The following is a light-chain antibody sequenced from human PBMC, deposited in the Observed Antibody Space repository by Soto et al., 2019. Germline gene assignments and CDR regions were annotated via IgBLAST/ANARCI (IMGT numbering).Light chain of an antibody. V-gene: IGLV2-14*03. CDR3: SSYSTTSTMDV. Sequence: QSALTQPASVSGSPGQSITISCTGTSSDVGGYNFVSWYQQHPGKAPKLMIYDVNHRPSGVSNRFSGSKSGDTASLTISGLQADDEADYYCSSYSTTSTMDVFGAGTKLTVL. CDR1: SSDVGGYNF. J-gene: IGLJ1*01. CDR2: DVN.